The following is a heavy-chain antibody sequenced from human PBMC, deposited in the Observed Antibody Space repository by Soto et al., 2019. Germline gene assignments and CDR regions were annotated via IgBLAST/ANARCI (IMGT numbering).Heavy chain of an antibody. J-gene: IGHJ5*01. V-gene: IGHV1-18*04. D-gene: IGHD3-9*01. CDR2: ISAYNGNT. CDR1: GYTFTSYG. CDR3: AREKDYDILTGYRAMYNWFDP. Sequence: QVQLVQSGAEVKKPGASVKVSCKASGYTFTSYGISWVRQAPGQGLEWMGWISAYNGNTNYAQKRQGIVTMTKDTTTSIAYMELKSLRSDDTAVYYCAREKDYDILTGYRAMYNWFDPWGQGTLGTVSS.